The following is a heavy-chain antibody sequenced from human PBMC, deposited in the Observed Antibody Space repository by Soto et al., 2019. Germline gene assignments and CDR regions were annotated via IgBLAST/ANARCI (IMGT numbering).Heavy chain of an antibody. D-gene: IGHD2-2*01. Sequence: GGSLRLSCVASGFTFSTYTMSWVRQAPGKGLEWVSVISGSAGSSGPSYADSVQGRFSISRDNARNTLYLQMNSLRGEDTAMYYCAKARCSTANCYVPEYWGQGTRVTV. CDR2: ISGSAGSSGP. J-gene: IGHJ4*02. V-gene: IGHV3-23*01. CDR1: GFTFSTYT. CDR3: AKARCSTANCYVPEY.